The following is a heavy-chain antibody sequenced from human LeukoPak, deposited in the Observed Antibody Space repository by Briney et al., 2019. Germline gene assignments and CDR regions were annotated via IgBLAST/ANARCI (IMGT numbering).Heavy chain of an antibody. V-gene: IGHV4-34*01. J-gene: IGHJ4*02. CDR3: ARVTRGIAGI. Sequence: SETLSLTCAVYGGSFSGYYWSWIRQPPGKGLEWIGEINHSGSTNYNPSLKSRVTISVDTSKNQFSLKLSSVTAADTAVYYCARVTRGIAGIWGQGTLVTVSS. CDR2: INHSGST. D-gene: IGHD6-13*01. CDR1: GGSFSGYY.